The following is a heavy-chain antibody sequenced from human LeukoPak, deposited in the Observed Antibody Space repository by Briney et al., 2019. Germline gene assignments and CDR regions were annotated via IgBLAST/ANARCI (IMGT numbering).Heavy chain of an antibody. J-gene: IGHJ4*02. Sequence: PGGSLRLSCAASGFTFSSYGMHWVRQAPGKGLDWVAFIWFDGSNKYYVDSVKGRFTISRDNSGNTLYLQMSSLRAEDTAVYYCARWSNSWGFDYWGQGTLVTVSS. D-gene: IGHD6-13*01. CDR3: ARWSNSWGFDY. V-gene: IGHV3-33*01. CDR2: IWFDGSNK. CDR1: GFTFSSYG.